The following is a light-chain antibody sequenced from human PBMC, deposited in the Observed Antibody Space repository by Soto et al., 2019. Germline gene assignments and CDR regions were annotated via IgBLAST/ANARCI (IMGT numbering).Light chain of an antibody. J-gene: IGKJ1*01. Sequence: DILMTQSPDSLAVSLGERATINCKSSQSVLYSSNNKYYLAWYQQKPGQPPKLLIYWASTRESGVPDRFSGSGSGTDFTLTISSLQAEDVAVYYCQQYYRPWTFGQGTKVEIK. CDR1: QSVLYSSNNKYY. CDR2: WAS. CDR3: QQYYRPWT. V-gene: IGKV4-1*01.